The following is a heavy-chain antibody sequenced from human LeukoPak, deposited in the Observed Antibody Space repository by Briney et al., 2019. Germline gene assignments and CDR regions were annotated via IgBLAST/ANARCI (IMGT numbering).Heavy chain of an antibody. Sequence: SETLSLTCTVSGGSISRSRYYWGWIRQPPGKGLEWIGSIYYGGSTYYSPSLKSRVTISVDTSKNQFSLKLSSVTAADTAVYYCARVNGDYDIGNYYYYYYMDVWGKGTTVTISS. D-gene: IGHD4-17*01. CDR3: ARVNGDYDIGNYYYYYYMDV. CDR1: GGSISRSRYY. J-gene: IGHJ6*03. V-gene: IGHV4-39*07. CDR2: IYYGGST.